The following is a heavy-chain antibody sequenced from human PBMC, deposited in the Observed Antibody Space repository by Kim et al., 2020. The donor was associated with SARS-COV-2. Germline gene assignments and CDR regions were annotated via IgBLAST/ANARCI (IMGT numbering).Heavy chain of an antibody. CDR2: IYYSGST. D-gene: IGHD2-21*02. Sequence: SETLSLTCTVSGGSISSSSYYWGWIRQPPGKGLEWIGSIYYSGSTYYNPSLKSRVTISVDTSKNQFSLKLSSVTAADTAVYYCARGLLAYCGGDCYSGFVPFDYWGQGTLVTVSS. J-gene: IGHJ4*02. V-gene: IGHV4-39*07. CDR1: GGSISSSSYY. CDR3: ARGLLAYCGGDCYSGFVPFDY.